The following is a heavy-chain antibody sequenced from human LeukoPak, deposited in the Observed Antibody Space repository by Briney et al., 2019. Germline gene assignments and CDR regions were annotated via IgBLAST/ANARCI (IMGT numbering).Heavy chain of an antibody. D-gene: IGHD3-10*01. CDR1: GFTFSNHW. CDR3: ARDPVRGLIVH. J-gene: IGHJ4*02. CDR2: INSDGSST. V-gene: IGHV3-74*01. Sequence: GGSLRLSCAASGFTFSNHWMHWVRQAPGKGLVWVSRINSDGSSTTYADSVKGRFTISRDNAKNTLYLQMNSLRVEDTAVYYCARDPVRGLIVHWGQGTLVTVSS.